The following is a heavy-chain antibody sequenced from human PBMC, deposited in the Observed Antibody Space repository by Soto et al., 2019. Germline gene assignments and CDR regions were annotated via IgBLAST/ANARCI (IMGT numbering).Heavy chain of an antibody. CDR2: IYGGGST. CDR1: GGFISTNNYY. V-gene: IGHV4-39*01. D-gene: IGHD4-4*01. CDR3: ARLSLSKYECFDP. J-gene: IGHJ5*02. Sequence: SETLSLTCTVSGGFISTNNYYWTWIRQPPGKGLEWIGYIYGGGSTYYNASLNSRVTLSVVTSKKQFSLKLISVTAADMAVYYCARLSLSKYECFDPWGQGTLVTVSS.